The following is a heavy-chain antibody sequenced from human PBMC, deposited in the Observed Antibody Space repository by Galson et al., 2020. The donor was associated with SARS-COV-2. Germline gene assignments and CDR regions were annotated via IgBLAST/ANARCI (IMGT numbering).Heavy chain of an antibody. CDR2: INLSGRT. V-gene: IGHV4-34*01. D-gene: IGHD3-22*01. J-gene: IGHJ6*02. Sequence: PSETLSLTCAVFGGSFSGYSWTWISQPPGKGLEWIGEINLSGRTRYNPSLKSRVSMPVDTSKNQFSLRLSSVTAADTAVYYCARGFDGLYDSSGFFGLGVFFFSRLLVWVQRTTLSVSS. CDR3: ARGFDGLYDSSGFFGLGVFFFSRLLV. CDR1: GGSFSGYS.